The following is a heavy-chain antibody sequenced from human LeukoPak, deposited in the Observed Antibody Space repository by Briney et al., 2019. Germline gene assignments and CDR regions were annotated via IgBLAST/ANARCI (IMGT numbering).Heavy chain of an antibody. V-gene: IGHV4-4*07. D-gene: IGHD6-6*01. J-gene: IGHJ6*03. CDR1: GGSISSYY. Sequence: PSETLSLTCSVSGGSISSYYWSWIRQPAGKGLEWIGRIYSSGSTNYNPSLKSRVTMSVDTSKNQFSLKLSSVTAADTAVYYCARDSTRYSSSSWDYYYMDVWGKGTTVTVSS. CDR3: ARDSTRYSSSSWDYYYMDV. CDR2: IYSSGST.